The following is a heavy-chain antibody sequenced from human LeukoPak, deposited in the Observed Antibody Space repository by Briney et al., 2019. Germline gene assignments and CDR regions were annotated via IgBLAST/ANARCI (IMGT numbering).Heavy chain of an antibody. Sequence: GGSLRLSCAASGFTFSSYWMSWVRQAPGKGLEWVANIKQDGSEKYYVDSVKGRFTISRDNSKNTLYLQMNSLRAEDTAVYYCAKSQGTYYFGWGQGTLVTVSS. D-gene: IGHD3-10*01. J-gene: IGHJ4*02. CDR3: AKSQGTYYFG. CDR1: GFTFSSYW. CDR2: IKQDGSEK. V-gene: IGHV3-7*03.